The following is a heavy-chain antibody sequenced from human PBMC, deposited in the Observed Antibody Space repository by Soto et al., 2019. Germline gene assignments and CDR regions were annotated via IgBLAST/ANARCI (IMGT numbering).Heavy chain of an antibody. Sequence: QVQLVESGGGVVQPGRSLRLSCAASGFTFSNYGMHWVRQAPGKGLEWVAIIRYDGSNDYYADSVKGRFTISRDNSNNPLDLALDRLRGEGTACYFRARGYNVLLLFGESGYFYFWGQGTLVTVSS. CDR3: ARGYNVLLLFGESGYFYF. J-gene: IGHJ4*02. CDR1: GFTFSNYG. CDR2: IRYDGSND. D-gene: IGHD3-10*01. V-gene: IGHV3-33*01.